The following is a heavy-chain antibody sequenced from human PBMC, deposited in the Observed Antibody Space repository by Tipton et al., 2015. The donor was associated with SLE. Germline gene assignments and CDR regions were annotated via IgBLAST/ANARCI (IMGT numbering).Heavy chain of an antibody. CDR2: IIHSGSS. D-gene: IGHD6-6*01. V-gene: IGHV4-34*01. CDR1: GGSFRNYY. Sequence: TLSLTCAVYGGSFRNYYWSWIRQPPGKGLEWIGEIIHSGSSNYNPSLKSRVTISVDTSKNQFSLKLSSVTAADTAVYYCARGSGGSSSDAFDIWGQGTMVTVSS. CDR3: ARGSGGSSSDAFDI. J-gene: IGHJ3*02.